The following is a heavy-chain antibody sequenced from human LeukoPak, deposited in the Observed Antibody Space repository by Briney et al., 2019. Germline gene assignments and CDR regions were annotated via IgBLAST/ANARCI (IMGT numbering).Heavy chain of an antibody. CDR1: GFTLSTYS. D-gene: IGHD1-1*01. J-gene: IGHJ5*02. Sequence: GGSLRLSCVVSGFTLSTYSINWVRQAPGKGLEWVSSISSKSRYIYYADSVKGRFTISRDNAKRSLFLQMDSLRVEDTAVYYCVKDGNLGSWGQGTLVTVSS. V-gene: IGHV3-21*01. CDR2: ISSKSRYI. CDR3: VKDGNLGS.